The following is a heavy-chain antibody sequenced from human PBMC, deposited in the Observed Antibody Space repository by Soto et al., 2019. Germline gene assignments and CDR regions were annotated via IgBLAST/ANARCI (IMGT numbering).Heavy chain of an antibody. Sequence: EVQLVETGGGLIQPGGSLRLSCAASGFTVSSNYMSWVRQAPGKGLEWVSVIYSGGSTYYADSVKGRFTISRDNSKNTLYLQMNSLGAEDTAVYYCARAPPSSSWYPPNAGDGMDVWGQGTTVTVSS. CDR2: IYSGGST. D-gene: IGHD6-13*01. CDR1: GFTVSSNY. CDR3: ARAPPSSSWYPPNAGDGMDV. J-gene: IGHJ6*02. V-gene: IGHV3-53*02.